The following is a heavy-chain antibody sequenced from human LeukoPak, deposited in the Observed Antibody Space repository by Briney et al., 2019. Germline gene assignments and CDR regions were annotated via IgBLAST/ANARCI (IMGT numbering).Heavy chain of an antibody. Sequence: PSETLSLACAVYGGSFSGYYWSWIRQPPGKGLEWIGEINHSGSTNYNPSLKSRATISVDTSKNQFSLKLSSVTAADTAVYYCARDIMVRGVIKRSGMDVWGKVTTVTVSS. CDR3: ARDIMVRGVIKRSGMDV. J-gene: IGHJ6*04. D-gene: IGHD3-10*01. CDR1: GGSFSGYY. CDR2: INHSGST. V-gene: IGHV4-34*01.